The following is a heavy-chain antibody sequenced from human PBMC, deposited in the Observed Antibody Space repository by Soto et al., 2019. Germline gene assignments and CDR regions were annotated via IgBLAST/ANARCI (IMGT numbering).Heavy chain of an antibody. V-gene: IGHV4-34*01. D-gene: IGHD1-26*01. Sequence: PSETLSLTCAVYGGSFSGYYWSWIRQPPGKGLEWIGEINHSGSTNYNPSLKSRVTISVDTSKNQFSLKLSSVTAADTAVYYCARVAIWELLKEGYYYYYGMDVWGQGTTVTVSS. CDR3: ARVAIWELLKEGYYYYYGMDV. J-gene: IGHJ6*02. CDR1: GGSFSGYY. CDR2: INHSGST.